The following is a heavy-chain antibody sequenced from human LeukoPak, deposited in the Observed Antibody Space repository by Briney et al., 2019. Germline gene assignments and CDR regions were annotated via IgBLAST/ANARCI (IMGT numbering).Heavy chain of an antibody. D-gene: IGHD5-12*01. J-gene: IGHJ4*02. Sequence: GSGVNSYYADSVRGRFTISRDNSQNTLYLQMDSLRAEDTALYYCAKEYSGYEFDYWGQGTLVTVSS. CDR2: GSGVNS. V-gene: IGHV3-23*01. CDR3: AKEYSGYEFDY.